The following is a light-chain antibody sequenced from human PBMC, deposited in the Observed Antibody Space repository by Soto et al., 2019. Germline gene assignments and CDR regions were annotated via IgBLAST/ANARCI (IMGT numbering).Light chain of an antibody. CDR3: QQYGYSRT. V-gene: IGKV3-20*01. CDR1: QSVSSSY. J-gene: IGKJ1*01. Sequence: EIVLTQSPGTLSLSPGERVTLSCMASQSVSSSYLAWYQQKPGQAPRLLIYGSSSRATDIPDRFSGSGSGTDFTLTISTLEPEDFAIYYCQQYGYSRTFGQGTKVDVK. CDR2: GSS.